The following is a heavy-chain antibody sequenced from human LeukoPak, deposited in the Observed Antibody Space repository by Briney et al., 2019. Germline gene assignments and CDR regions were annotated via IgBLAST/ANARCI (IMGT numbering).Heavy chain of an antibody. Sequence: GRSLRLSCAASGFTFSSYGMHWVRQAPGKGLEWVAVIWYDGSNKYYADSVKGRFTISRDNAKNTMYRQMNKRRAEDTAVYYCARALKPYSSSLDYWGQGTPVTVSS. CDR3: ARALKPYSSSLDY. V-gene: IGHV3-33*01. CDR1: GFTFSSYG. J-gene: IGHJ4*02. D-gene: IGHD6-13*01. CDR2: IWYDGSNK.